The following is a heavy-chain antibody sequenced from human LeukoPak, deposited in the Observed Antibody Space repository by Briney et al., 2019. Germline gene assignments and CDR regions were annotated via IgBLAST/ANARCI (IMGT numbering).Heavy chain of an antibody. D-gene: IGHD3-22*01. V-gene: IGHV3-23*01. CDR2: ISGSGGST. Sequence: PGGSLRLSCAASGFTFSSYAMSWVRQAPGKGLEWVSAISGSGGSTYYADSVKGRFTISRDNSKNTLYLQMNSLRAEDTAVYYCARDDYYDSSGYYDYWGQGTLVTVSS. J-gene: IGHJ4*02. CDR3: ARDDYYDSSGYYDY. CDR1: GFTFSSYA.